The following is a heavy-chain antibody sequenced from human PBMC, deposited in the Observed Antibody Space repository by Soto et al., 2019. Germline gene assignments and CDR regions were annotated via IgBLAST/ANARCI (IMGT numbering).Heavy chain of an antibody. V-gene: IGHV4-34*01. D-gene: IGHD6-13*01. CDR2: IKHSGST. Sequence: SETLSLTCAVYGGSFSGYYWSWIRQPPGKGLEWIGEIKHSGSTNSNLSLKSRVTISVDTSKNQFSLKLSSVTAADTAVYYCASNSLGYSSSGYASDWFDPWGQGTLVTVSS. CDR3: ASNSLGYSSSGYASDWFDP. J-gene: IGHJ5*02. CDR1: GGSFSGYY.